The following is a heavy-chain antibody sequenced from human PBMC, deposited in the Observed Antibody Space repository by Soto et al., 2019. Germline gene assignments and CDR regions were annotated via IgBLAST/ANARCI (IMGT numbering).Heavy chain of an antibody. Sequence: SVKVSCKASGGTFSSYAISWVRQAPGQGLEWMGGIIPIFGTASYAQKFQGRVTITADESTSTAYMELSSLRSEDTAVYYCAGKSEYYYDSSGPPYWYFDLWGRGTLVTVSS. J-gene: IGHJ2*01. V-gene: IGHV1-69*13. D-gene: IGHD3-22*01. CDR2: IIPIFGTA. CDR1: GGTFSSYA. CDR3: AGKSEYYYDSSGPPYWYFDL.